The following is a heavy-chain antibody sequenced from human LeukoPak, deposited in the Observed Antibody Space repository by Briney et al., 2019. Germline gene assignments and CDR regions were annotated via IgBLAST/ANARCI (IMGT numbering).Heavy chain of an antibody. Sequence: GGSLRLSCAASGFTFNSYAMSWVRQAQGKGLEWVSVIYSGGSTYYADSVKGRFTISRDNSKNTLYLQMNSLRAEDTAVYYCARDSGYLHYWGQGTLVTVSS. J-gene: IGHJ4*02. CDR2: IYSGGST. V-gene: IGHV3-66*01. CDR1: GFTFNSYA. CDR3: ARDSGYLHY. D-gene: IGHD2-15*01.